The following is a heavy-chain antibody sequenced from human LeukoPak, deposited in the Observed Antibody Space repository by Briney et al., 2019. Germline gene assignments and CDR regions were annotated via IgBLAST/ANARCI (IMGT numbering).Heavy chain of an antibody. J-gene: IGHJ4*02. CDR1: GFTFSSYS. D-gene: IGHD6-6*01. CDR2: ISSSSSYI. CDR3: ARVELAQSPFDS. V-gene: IGHV3-21*01. Sequence: GGSLRLSFAASGFTFSSYSMNWVRQAPGKGLEWVSSISSSSSYIYYADSVKGRFTISRDNAKNSLYLQMNSLRAEDTAVYYCARVELAQSPFDSWGQGTLVTVSS.